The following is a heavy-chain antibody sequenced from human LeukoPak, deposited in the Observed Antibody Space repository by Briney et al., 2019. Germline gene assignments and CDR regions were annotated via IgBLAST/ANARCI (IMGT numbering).Heavy chain of an antibody. CDR3: AKIVGYCSATSCPRQYFES. Sequence: PTGGSLRLSCAASGFTFSSYSMNWVRQAPGKGLEWVSYISSSSSTIYYADSVKGRFTISRDNSKNTLYLQMNSLRAEDTAIFYCAKIVGYCSATSCPRQYFESWGQGTRVTVSS. D-gene: IGHD2-2*03. CDR2: ISSSSSTI. CDR1: GFTFSSYS. V-gene: IGHV3-48*01. J-gene: IGHJ4*02.